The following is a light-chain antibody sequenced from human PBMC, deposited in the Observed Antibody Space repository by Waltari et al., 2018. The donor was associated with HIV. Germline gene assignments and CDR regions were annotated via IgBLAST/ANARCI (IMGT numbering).Light chain of an antibody. CDR3: QQSLITRT. CDR1: QSVSSSY. V-gene: IGKV3-20*01. CDR2: GAS. J-gene: IGKJ3*01. Sequence: EIVLTQSPGTLSLSPGERATLSCRASQSVSSSYLAWYQQKPGQAPRLLIYGASSRATGIPDRFSGSGSGTDFTLTISSLQPEDFATYYCQQSLITRTFGPGTKVDIK.